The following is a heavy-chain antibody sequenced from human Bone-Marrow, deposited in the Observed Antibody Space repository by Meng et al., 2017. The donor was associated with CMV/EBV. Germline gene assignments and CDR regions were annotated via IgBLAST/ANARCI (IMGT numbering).Heavy chain of an antibody. CDR2: INHSGST. Sequence: ESLKISCTASGFTFGDYAMSWVRQAPGKGLEWIGEINHSGSTNYNPSLKSRVTISVDTSKNQFSLKLSSVTAADTAVYYCARGSAVAVLPKINDFDYWGQGTLVTVSS. CDR1: GFTFGDYA. V-gene: IGHV4-34*01. CDR3: ARGSAVAVLPKINDFDY. J-gene: IGHJ4*02. D-gene: IGHD6-19*01.